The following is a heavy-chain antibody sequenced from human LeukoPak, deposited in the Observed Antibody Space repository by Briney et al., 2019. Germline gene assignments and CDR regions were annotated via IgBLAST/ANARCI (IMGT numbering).Heavy chain of an antibody. D-gene: IGHD3-22*01. V-gene: IGHV1-8*01. J-gene: IGHJ3*02. CDR1: GYTFTSYD. Sequence: SVKVSCKASGYTFTSYDINWVRQATGQGLEWMGWMNPNSGNTGYAQKFQGRVTMTRNTSISTAYKELSSLRSEDTAVYYCARYYYDSSGYYRLAHDAFDIWGQGTMVTVSS. CDR3: ARYYYDSSGYYRLAHDAFDI. CDR2: MNPNSGNT.